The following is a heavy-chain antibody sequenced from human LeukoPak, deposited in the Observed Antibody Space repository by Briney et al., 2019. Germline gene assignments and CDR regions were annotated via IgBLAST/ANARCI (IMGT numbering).Heavy chain of an antibody. V-gene: IGHV1-69*05. J-gene: IGHJ4*02. CDR3: ARDLGRYCSSTSCYTADY. CDR2: IIPIFGTA. Sequence: GASVKVSCKASGGTFSSYAISWVRQAPGQGLEWMGGIIPIFGTANYAQKLQGRVTMTTDTSTSTAYMELRSLRSDDTAVYYCARDLGRYCSSTSCYTADYWGQGTLVTVSS. D-gene: IGHD2-2*02. CDR1: GGTFSSYA.